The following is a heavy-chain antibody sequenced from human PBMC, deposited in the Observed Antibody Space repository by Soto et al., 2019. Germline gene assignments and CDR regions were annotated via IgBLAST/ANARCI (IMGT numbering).Heavy chain of an antibody. D-gene: IGHD2-21*02. CDR2: ISAYNGNT. CDR1: GYTFTSYG. Sequence: GASVKVSCKASGYTFTSYGISWVRQAPGQGLEWMGWISAYNGNTNYAQKLQGRVTMTTDTSTSTAYMELRSLRSDDTAVYYCARKDCGGDCPNWFDPWGQGTLVTVSS. J-gene: IGHJ5*02. CDR3: ARKDCGGDCPNWFDP. V-gene: IGHV1-18*01.